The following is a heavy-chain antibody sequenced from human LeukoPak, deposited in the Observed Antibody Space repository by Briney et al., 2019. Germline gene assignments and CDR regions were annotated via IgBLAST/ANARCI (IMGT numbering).Heavy chain of an antibody. CDR2: ISYDGSNK. Sequence: HAGGSLRLSCAASGFTFSSYAMHWVRQAPGKGLEWVAVISYDGSNKYYADSVKGRFTISRDNSKNTLYLQMNSLRAEDTAVYYCARDRSGWYDFDYWGQGTLVTVSS. V-gene: IGHV3-30-3*01. CDR1: GFTFSSYA. D-gene: IGHD6-19*01. CDR3: ARDRSGWYDFDY. J-gene: IGHJ4*02.